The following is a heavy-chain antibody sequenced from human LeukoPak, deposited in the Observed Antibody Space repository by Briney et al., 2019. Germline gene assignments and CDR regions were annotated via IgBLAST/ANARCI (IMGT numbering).Heavy chain of an antibody. CDR2: IYYSGST. Sequence: PSETLSLTCSVSRGSVSNGNYYWSWLRQPPGKGLEWIGYIYYSGSTNYNPSLKSRVTISVDTSKNQFSLKLSSVTAADTAVYYCARDGYYDSSGYYPRYFQHWGQGTLVTVSS. D-gene: IGHD3-22*01. CDR1: RGSVSNGNYY. CDR3: ARDGYYDSSGYYPRYFQH. J-gene: IGHJ1*01. V-gene: IGHV4-61*01.